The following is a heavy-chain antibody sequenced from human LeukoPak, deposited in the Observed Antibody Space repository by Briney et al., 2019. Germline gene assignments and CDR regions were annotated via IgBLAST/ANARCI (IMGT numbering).Heavy chain of an antibody. CDR2: ISSSGSTI. CDR3: ARDLEYYYDSGQVRWFDP. J-gene: IGHJ5*02. Sequence: PGGSLRLSCAASGFTFSDYYMSWIRQAPGKGLEWVSYISSSGSTIYYADSVKGRFTISRDNAKNSLYLQMNSLRAEDTAVHYCARDLEYYYDSGQVRWFDPWGQGTLVTVSS. V-gene: IGHV3-11*01. CDR1: GFTFSDYY. D-gene: IGHD3-22*01.